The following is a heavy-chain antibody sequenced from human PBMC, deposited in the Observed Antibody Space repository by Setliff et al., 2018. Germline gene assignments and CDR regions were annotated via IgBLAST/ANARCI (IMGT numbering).Heavy chain of an antibody. CDR3: ARHVGSRSRGYNYYYYYMDV. V-gene: IGHV4-39*01. Sequence: PSETLSLTCTVSGRSTSSGNYYWSWIRQPAGKGLEWIASIHYSENTYYNPSHKTRVTISVDTSRNQLSLKLTSVTAADTAVYYCARHVGSRSRGYNYYYYYMDVWGKGTTVTVSS. D-gene: IGHD3-10*01. CDR2: IHYSENT. J-gene: IGHJ6*03. CDR1: GRSTSSGNYY.